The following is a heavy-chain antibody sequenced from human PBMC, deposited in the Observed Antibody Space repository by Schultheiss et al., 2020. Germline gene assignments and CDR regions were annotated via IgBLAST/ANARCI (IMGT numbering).Heavy chain of an antibody. CDR2: IYYSGST. CDR3: ARGYSYGPTFDY. CDR1: GGSISSGGYY. D-gene: IGHD5-18*01. J-gene: IGHJ4*02. V-gene: IGHV4-31*03. Sequence: SETLSLTCTVSGGSISSGGYYWSWIRQHPGKGLEWIGYIYYSGSTYYNPSLKSRVTISVDKSKNQFSLKLSSVTAADTAVYYCARGYSYGPTFDYWGQGTLVTVSS.